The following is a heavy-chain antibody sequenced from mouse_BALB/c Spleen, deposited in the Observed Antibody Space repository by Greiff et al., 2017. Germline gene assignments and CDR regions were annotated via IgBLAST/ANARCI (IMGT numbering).Heavy chain of an antibody. CDR2: INSNGGSN. CDR3: ARAYYRYDYFDY. D-gene: IGHD2-14*01. J-gene: IGHJ2*01. CDR1: GFTFSSYG. Sequence: EVKLVESGGGLVQPGGSLKLSCAASGFTFSSYGMSWVRQTPDKRLELVATINSNGGSNYYPDNVKGRCTISGDNAKNTRYLQMSSLKSEDTAMYYCARAYYRYDYFDYWGQGTTLTVSS. V-gene: IGHV5-6-3*01.